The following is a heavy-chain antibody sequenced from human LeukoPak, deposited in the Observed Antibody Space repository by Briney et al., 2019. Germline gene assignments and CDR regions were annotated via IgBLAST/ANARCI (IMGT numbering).Heavy chain of an antibody. CDR1: GFTFSSYG. D-gene: IGHD3-22*01. Sequence: PGGSLRLSCAASGFTFSSYGMHWVRQAPDKGLECVAVIWNNGGKKYYADSVKGRFTISRDNSKNTLYLQMNSLRAEDTAVFYCARGYYYGTTGHFDSWGQGTLVTVSS. V-gene: IGHV3-33*01. J-gene: IGHJ4*02. CDR3: ARGYYYGTTGHFDS. CDR2: IWNNGGKK.